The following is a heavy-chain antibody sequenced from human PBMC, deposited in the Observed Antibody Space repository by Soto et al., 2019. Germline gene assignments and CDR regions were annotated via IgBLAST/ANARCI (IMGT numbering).Heavy chain of an antibody. CDR3: GRNGGRFMAYMDV. Sequence: QVQLQESGPGLVKPSDTLSLTCAVSGYSISSSNWWGWIRQPPGKGLEWIGYIYYSGSTYYNPSLKSRVTISVDTSKNQFSLKLSSVTAVDTAVYYWGRNGGRFMAYMDVWGQGTMVTVSS. CDR1: GYSISSSNW. V-gene: IGHV4-28*01. J-gene: IGHJ6*02. CDR2: IYYSGST. D-gene: IGHD3-16*01.